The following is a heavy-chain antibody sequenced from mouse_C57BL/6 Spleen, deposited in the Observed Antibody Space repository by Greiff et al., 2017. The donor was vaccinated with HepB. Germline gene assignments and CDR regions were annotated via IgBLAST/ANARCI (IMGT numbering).Heavy chain of an antibody. J-gene: IGHJ1*03. CDR2: ISGGGGNT. V-gene: IGHV5-9*01. CDR1: GFTFSSYT. D-gene: IGHD2-10*01. Sequence: DVQLVESGGGLVKPGGSLKLSCAASGFTFSSYTMSWVRQTPEKRLEWVATISGGGGNTYYPDSVKGRFTISRDNAKNTLYLQMSSLRSEDTALYYCASLLGWYFDVWGTGTTVTVSS. CDR3: ASLLGWYFDV.